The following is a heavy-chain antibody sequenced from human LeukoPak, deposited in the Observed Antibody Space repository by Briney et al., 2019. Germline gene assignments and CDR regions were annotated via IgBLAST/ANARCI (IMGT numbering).Heavy chain of an antibody. D-gene: IGHD2-21*02. Sequence: GGSLRLSCAASGFTVSSNYMSWVRQAPGKGLEWVSVIYSGGSTYYADSVKGRFTISRDNSKNTLYLQMNSLRAEDTAVYYCAKVKGVSCGGDCSPDFDYWGQGTLVTGSS. CDR1: GFTVSSNY. V-gene: IGHV3-53*01. CDR3: AKVKGVSCGGDCSPDFDY. J-gene: IGHJ4*02. CDR2: IYSGGST.